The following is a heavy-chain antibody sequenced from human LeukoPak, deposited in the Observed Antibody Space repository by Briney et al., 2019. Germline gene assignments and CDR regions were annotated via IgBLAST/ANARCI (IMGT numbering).Heavy chain of an antibody. CDR2: ISGGSRTI. Sequence: GGSLRLSCAASGYTFSSYSMNWIRQAPGKGLEWVSSISGGSRTINYADSVKGRFTTSRDNAKNSLFLQVNSLRAEDTAVYYCARAGQSDYWGQGTLVTVSS. J-gene: IGHJ4*02. CDR1: GYTFSSYS. V-gene: IGHV3-48*04. CDR3: ARAGQSDY.